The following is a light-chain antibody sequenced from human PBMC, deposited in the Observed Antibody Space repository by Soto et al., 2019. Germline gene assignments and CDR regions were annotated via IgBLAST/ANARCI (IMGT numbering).Light chain of an antibody. CDR3: AAWDDSLNGYVV. J-gene: IGLJ2*01. V-gene: IGLV1-44*01. Sequence: QSVLTQPPSASGTPGQRVTISCSGSSSNIGGNTVSWYQQLPGTAPKLLIYSNNQRPSGVPDRFSGSKSGTSASLAISGLQSEDEADDYCAAWDDSLNGYVVFGGGTKLTVL. CDR2: SNN. CDR1: SSNIGGNT.